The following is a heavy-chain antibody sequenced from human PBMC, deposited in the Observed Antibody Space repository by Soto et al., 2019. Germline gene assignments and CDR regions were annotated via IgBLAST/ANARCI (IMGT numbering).Heavy chain of an antibody. CDR2: IYYSGST. Sequence: SETLSLTCTVSGGSISSGDYYWSWIRQPPGKGLEWIGYIYYSGSTYYNPSLKSRVTISVDTSKNQFSLKLSSVTAADTAVYYCARVTYNWNYDYYYGMDVWGQGTTVTVSS. CDR1: GGSISSGDYY. CDR3: ARVTYNWNYDYYYGMDV. J-gene: IGHJ6*02. V-gene: IGHV4-30-4*01. D-gene: IGHD1-20*01.